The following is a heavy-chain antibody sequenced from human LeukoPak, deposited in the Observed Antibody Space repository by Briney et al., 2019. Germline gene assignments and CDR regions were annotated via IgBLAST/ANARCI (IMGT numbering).Heavy chain of an antibody. CDR2: ISGSGGST. V-gene: IGHV3-23*01. CDR3: ARVVMASYYIDY. CDR1: GFTFSSYA. Sequence: GGSLRLSCAASGFTFSSYAMSWVRQAPGKGLEWVSAISGSGGSTYYADSVKGRFTISRDNSKNTLYLQMNSLRAEDTALYYCARVVMASYYIDYWGQGTLVTVSS. J-gene: IGHJ4*02. D-gene: IGHD2-8*01.